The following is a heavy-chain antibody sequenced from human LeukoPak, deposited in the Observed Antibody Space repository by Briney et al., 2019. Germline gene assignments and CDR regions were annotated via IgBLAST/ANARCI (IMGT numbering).Heavy chain of an antibody. CDR1: GFPFSSYT. CDR2: ISYDGSNK. CDR3: ARDCDSSDLDY. Sequence: PGGSLRLSCAASGFPFSSYTMHWVRQSPGKGLEWVAVISYDGSNKYYADSVKGRFTISRDNSKNTLYLQMNSLRAEDTAVYYCARDCDSSDLDYWGQGTLVTVSS. V-gene: IGHV3-30-3*01. J-gene: IGHJ4*02. D-gene: IGHD6-19*01.